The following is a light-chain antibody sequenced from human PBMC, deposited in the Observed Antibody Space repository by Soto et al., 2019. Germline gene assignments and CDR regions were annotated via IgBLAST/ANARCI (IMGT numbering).Light chain of an antibody. J-gene: IGLJ7*01. Sequence: QSVLSQEPSVPGTPGQRVAMACSGGNSNIGKNTVNWYRQVPGTAPQLLIYSDTLRSFGIPDRFSASKSDTSASLAIGGLQSDDEALYFCAAWDDSLNGLVFGGGTQLTVL. CDR1: NSNIGKNT. V-gene: IGLV1-44*01. CDR3: AAWDDSLNGLV. CDR2: SDT.